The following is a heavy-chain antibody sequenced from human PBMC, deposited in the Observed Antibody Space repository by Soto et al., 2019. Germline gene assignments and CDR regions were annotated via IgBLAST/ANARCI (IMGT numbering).Heavy chain of an antibody. J-gene: IGHJ5*02. D-gene: IGHD2-21*02. CDR1: GYTFTGYY. V-gene: IGHV1-2*02. CDR2: INPNSGGT. Sequence: ASVKVSCKASGYTFTGYYMHWVRQAPGQGLEWMGWINPNSGGTNYAQKFQGRVTMTRDTSISTAYMELSRLRSDDTAVYYCARESVVTRGFDPWGQGTLVTVSS. CDR3: ARESVVTRGFDP.